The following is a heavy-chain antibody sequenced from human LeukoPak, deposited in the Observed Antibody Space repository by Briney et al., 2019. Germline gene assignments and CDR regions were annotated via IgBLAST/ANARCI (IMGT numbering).Heavy chain of an antibody. D-gene: IGHD3-10*01. Sequence: PSATLSLTCTVSGGSINTYYWSWIRQPPGKGLEWIGYNHYGGSNYYKPSLKSRVTISVDTSKKPFSLKLSSVPAADTAVYCCASQGDVAYYYGSGSYTYGGQGTLVTVSS. CDR2: NHYGGSN. J-gene: IGHJ4*02. CDR1: GGSINTYY. V-gene: IGHV4-59*08. CDR3: ASQGDVAYYYGSGSYTY.